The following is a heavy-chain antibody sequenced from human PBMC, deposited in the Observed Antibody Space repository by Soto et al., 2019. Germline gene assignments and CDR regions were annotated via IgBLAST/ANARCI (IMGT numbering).Heavy chain of an antibody. D-gene: IGHD6-19*01. J-gene: IGHJ3*02. V-gene: IGHV3-30*18. CDR1: GFTFSSYG. CDR3: AKQVTPHSSGWPDAFDI. CDR2: IIYDGSNK. Sequence: QVQLVESGGGVVQPGRSLRLSCAVSGFTFSSYGVHWVRQAPGKGLEWVAVIIYDGSNKYYADSVKGRFTISRDNSKNTLHLQMKSLRAEDTAVYYCAKQVTPHSSGWPDAFDIWGQGTMVSVSS.